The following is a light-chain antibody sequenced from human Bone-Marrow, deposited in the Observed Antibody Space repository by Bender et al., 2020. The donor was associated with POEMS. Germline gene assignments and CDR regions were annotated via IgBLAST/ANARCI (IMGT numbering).Light chain of an antibody. Sequence: QSALTQPRSVSGSPGQSVTISCTGTNSDVGGFKYVSWFQQYPGKAPKLIIYDVTKWPSGVPARFSGSKSGNTASLTIAGLQAEDEADYYCGAWDAGLSGGVFGGGTKLTVL. CDR1: NSDVGGFKY. CDR2: DVT. CDR3: GAWDAGLSGGV. V-gene: IGLV2-11*01. J-gene: IGLJ3*02.